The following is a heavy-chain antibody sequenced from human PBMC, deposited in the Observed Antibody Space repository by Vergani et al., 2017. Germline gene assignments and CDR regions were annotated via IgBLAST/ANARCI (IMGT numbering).Heavy chain of an antibody. CDR1: GFTFSSYA. J-gene: IGHJ6*02. CDR2: LFSAGST. D-gene: IGHD1-26*01. CDR3: ARDGREQTPNFSYGLDV. V-gene: IGHV3-23*01. Sequence: EVQLLESGGGLVQPGGSLRLSCAASGFTFSSYAMSWVRQAPGKGLECVSILFSAGSTSYSDSVKGRFTISKDNSKNVLYLQMNSLRVEDTAVYYCARDGREQTPNFSYGLDVWGQGTTVTVSS.